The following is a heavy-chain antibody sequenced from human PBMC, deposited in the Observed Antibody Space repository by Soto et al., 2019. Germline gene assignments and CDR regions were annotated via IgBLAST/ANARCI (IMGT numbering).Heavy chain of an antibody. CDR1: GDIFCRYC. J-gene: IGHJ4*02. D-gene: IGHD6-19*01. CDR3: ARDPGFSSGWPPDY. CDR2: ISSTSSSI. Sequence: GGALRLSCAVAGDIFCRYCMYWVRQPPGKGLEWVSYISSTSSSIYYADSVKGRSTISRDNAKNSLYLQMNSLRAEDTAVYYCARDPGFSSGWPPDYWGQGTLVTVSS. V-gene: IGHV3-48*01.